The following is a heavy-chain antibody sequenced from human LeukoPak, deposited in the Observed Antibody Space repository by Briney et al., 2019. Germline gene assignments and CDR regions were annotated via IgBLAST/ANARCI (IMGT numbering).Heavy chain of an antibody. Sequence: ASVKVSCKASGGTFSSYAISWVRQAPGQGLEWMGWISAYNGNTNYAQKLQGRVTMTTDTSTSTAYMELRSLRSDDTAVYYCARVSFLYCSSASCVGGAFDIWGQGTMVTVSS. V-gene: IGHV1-18*01. CDR1: GGTFSSYA. CDR2: ISAYNGNT. CDR3: ARVSFLYCSSASCVGGAFDI. J-gene: IGHJ3*02. D-gene: IGHD2-2*01.